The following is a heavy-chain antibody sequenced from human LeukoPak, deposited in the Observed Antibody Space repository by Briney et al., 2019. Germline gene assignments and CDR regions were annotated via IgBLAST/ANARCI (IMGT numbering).Heavy chain of an antibody. J-gene: IGHJ3*02. D-gene: IGHD2-8*01. V-gene: IGHV4-30-2*01. CDR3: ARAPVSDAFDI. CDR1: GGSISSGGYY. Sequence: SETLSLTCTVSGGSISSGGYYWSWIRQPPGKGLEWIGYIYHSGSTYYNPSLKSRVTISVDRSKNQFSLKLSSVTAADTAVYYCARAPVSDAFDIWGQGTMVTVSS. CDR2: IYHSGST.